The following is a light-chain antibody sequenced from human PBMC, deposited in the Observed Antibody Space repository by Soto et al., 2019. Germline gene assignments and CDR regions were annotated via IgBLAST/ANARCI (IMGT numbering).Light chain of an antibody. J-gene: IGKJ5*01. CDR1: QSVSSNY. CDR3: QQYGSSAPIT. V-gene: IGKV3-20*01. Sequence: EIVLTQSPGTLSLSPGERATLSCRASQSVSSNYLAWYQQKPGQAPSLLIYGASSRATGIPDRFSGSGSGTAFTLTISGLEPEDFGMYYCQQYGSSAPITFGQGTRVEIE. CDR2: GAS.